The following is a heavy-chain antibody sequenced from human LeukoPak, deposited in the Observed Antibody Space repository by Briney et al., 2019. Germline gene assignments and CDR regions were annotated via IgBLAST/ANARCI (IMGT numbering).Heavy chain of an antibody. Sequence: PGGSLRLACAASGFTVSSNYMSWVRQAPGKGLEWVSVIYSGGSTYYADSVKGRFTISRDNSKNTLYLQMNSLRAEDTAVYYCASGKGGHYLSAIDYWGQGTLVTVSS. CDR3: ASGKGGHYLSAIDY. CDR1: GFTVSSNY. J-gene: IGHJ4*02. CDR2: IYSGGST. D-gene: IGHD3-22*01. V-gene: IGHV3-66*01.